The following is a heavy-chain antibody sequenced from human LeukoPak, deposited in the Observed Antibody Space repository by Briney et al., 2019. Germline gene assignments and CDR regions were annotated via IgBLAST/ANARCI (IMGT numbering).Heavy chain of an antibody. D-gene: IGHD3-9*01. V-gene: IGHV1-18*01. Sequence: ASVKVSCKASGYTFTSYGISWVRQAPGQGLEWMGWISAYNGNTNYAQKLQGRVTMTTDTSTSTAYMELRSLRSDDTAVYYCARDHDYDILTGYYTDYWGQGILVTVSS. CDR1: GYTFTSYG. J-gene: IGHJ4*02. CDR2: ISAYNGNT. CDR3: ARDHDYDILTGYYTDY.